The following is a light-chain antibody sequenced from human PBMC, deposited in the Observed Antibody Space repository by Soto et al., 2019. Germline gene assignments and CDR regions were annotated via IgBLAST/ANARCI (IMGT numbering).Light chain of an antibody. CDR2: WAS. V-gene: IGKV4-1*01. CDR3: QQYYSPPFT. Sequence: DIVMTQSPDSLAVSLGERATIDCRSSLSVLHSTNNKNFLAWYQQRPGHTPRLLIYWASTRQSGVPDRFTGGGSGTDFTLTISSLQAEDVAVYYCQQYYSPPFTFGQGTKLEIK. CDR1: LSVLHSTNNKNF. J-gene: IGKJ2*01.